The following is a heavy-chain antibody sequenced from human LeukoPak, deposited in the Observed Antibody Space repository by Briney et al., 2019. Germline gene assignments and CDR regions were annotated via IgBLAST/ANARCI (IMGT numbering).Heavy chain of an antibody. CDR2: TYHSGST. J-gene: IGHJ4*02. CDR3: ARAGGVKTAALDLDY. Sequence: SETLSLTCAVSGGSISSGGYSWSWIRQPPGKGLEWIGYTYHSGSTYYNPSLKSRVTISVDRSKNQFSLKLSSVTAADTAVYYCARAGGVKTAALDLDYWGQGTLVTVSS. D-gene: IGHD6-25*01. V-gene: IGHV4-30-2*01. CDR1: GGSISSGGYS.